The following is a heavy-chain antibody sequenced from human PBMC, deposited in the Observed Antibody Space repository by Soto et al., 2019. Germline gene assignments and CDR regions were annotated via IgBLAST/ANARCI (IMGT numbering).Heavy chain of an antibody. CDR1: GGTFSSYA. J-gene: IGHJ4*02. V-gene: IGHV1-69*13. CDR2: IIPIFGTA. CDR3: ASHKEDAATRGAGIAAAGWAPYFDY. D-gene: IGHD6-13*01. Sequence: ASVKVSCKASGGTFSSYAISWVRQAPGQGLEWMGGIIPIFGTANYAQKFQGRVTITADESTSTAYMELSSLRSEDTAVYYCASHKEDAATRGAGIAAAGWAPYFDYWGQGTLVTVSS.